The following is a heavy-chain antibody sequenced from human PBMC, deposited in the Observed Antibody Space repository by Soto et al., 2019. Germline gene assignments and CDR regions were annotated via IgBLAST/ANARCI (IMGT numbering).Heavy chain of an antibody. Sequence: GGSLRLSCAASGFTFSTYAMSWVRQAPGKGLEWVSAISSSSSYIYYADSVKGRFTISRDNAKNSLYLQMNSLRAEDTAVYYCASLGDILTGYYTPFDYWGQGTLVTVSS. V-gene: IGHV3-21*01. CDR3: ASLGDILTGYYTPFDY. CDR2: ISSSSSYI. D-gene: IGHD3-9*01. J-gene: IGHJ4*02. CDR1: GFTFSTYA.